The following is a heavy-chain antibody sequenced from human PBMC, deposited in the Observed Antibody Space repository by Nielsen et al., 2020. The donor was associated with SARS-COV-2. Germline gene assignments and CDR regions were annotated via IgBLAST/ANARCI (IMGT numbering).Heavy chain of an antibody. CDR1: GFTFSSYA. V-gene: IGHV3-23*01. Sequence: GESLKISCAASGFTFSSYAMSWVRQAPGKGLEWVSAISGSGGSTYYADSVKGRFTISRDNSKNTLYLQMNSLRAEDTAVYYCAKSNPLGGYDFWSGYYTDWYFDLWGRGTLVTVSS. J-gene: IGHJ2*01. CDR2: ISGSGGST. CDR3: AKSNPLGGYDFWSGYYTDWYFDL. D-gene: IGHD3-3*01.